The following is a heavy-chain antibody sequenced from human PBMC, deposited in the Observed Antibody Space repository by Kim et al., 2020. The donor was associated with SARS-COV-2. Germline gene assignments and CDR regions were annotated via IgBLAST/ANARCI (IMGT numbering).Heavy chain of an antibody. J-gene: IGHJ4*02. D-gene: IGHD3-9*01. V-gene: IGHV3-21*01. CDR1: GFTFSSYS. CDR2: ISRSSSYI. Sequence: GGSLRLSCAASGFTFSSYSMNWVRQAPGKGLEWVSSISRSSSYIYYADSVKGRFTISRDNAKNSLYLQMNSLRAEDTAVYYCARDPYYDILPGYYIDWGQGPLVTVPT. CDR3: ARDPYYDILPGYYID.